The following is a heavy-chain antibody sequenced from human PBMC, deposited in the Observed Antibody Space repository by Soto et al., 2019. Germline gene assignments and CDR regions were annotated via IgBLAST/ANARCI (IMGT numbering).Heavy chain of an antibody. CDR1: GFTFSSYA. CDR3: AKQGVGGVTAFRFRPFDY. J-gene: IGHJ4*02. V-gene: IGHV3-23*01. CDR2: ISGSGGST. Sequence: GGSLRLSCAASGFTFSSYAMSWVRQAPGKGLEWVSAISGSGGSTYYADSVKGRFTISRDNSKNTLYLQMNSLRAEDTAVYYCAKQGVGGVTAFRFRPFDYWGQGTLVTVSS. D-gene: IGHD3-16*01.